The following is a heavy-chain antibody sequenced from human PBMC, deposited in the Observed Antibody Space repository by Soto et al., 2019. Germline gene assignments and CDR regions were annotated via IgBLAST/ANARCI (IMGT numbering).Heavy chain of an antibody. Sequence: EVQLLESGGDLVQPGGSLRLSCAASGFTFGDFAMNWVRQAPGKGLEWVSGITGGGDHTFYADSVKGRFTISRVQSKKTVYLQMNSLRAEDTALYYCVKKIAGTTTNGAYWYFDLWGRGTLVTVSS. V-gene: IGHV3-23*01. CDR2: ITGGGDHT. CDR1: GFTFGDFA. J-gene: IGHJ2*01. CDR3: VKKIAGTTTNGAYWYFDL. D-gene: IGHD2-8*01.